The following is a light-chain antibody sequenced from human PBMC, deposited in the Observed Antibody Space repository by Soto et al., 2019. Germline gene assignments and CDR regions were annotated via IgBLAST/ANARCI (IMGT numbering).Light chain of an antibody. CDR1: TSNIGSHY. J-gene: IGLJ1*01. V-gene: IGLV1-51*02. Sequence: QSVLTQPPSVSAAPGQKVTISFSGITSNIGSHYVAWYQQLPGTAPKLLIYENNKRPSGIPDRFSGSKTGTSATLGIAGLQTGDEADYYCGAWDYSLSAGVFGGGTKVTVL. CDR3: GAWDYSLSAGV. CDR2: ENN.